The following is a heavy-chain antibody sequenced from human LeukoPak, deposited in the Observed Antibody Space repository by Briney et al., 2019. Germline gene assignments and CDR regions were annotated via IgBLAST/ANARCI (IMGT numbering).Heavy chain of an antibody. V-gene: IGHV1-69*05. CDR2: IIPIFGTA. CDR3: ARHPVITIAARRYYYYYMDV. CDR1: GGTFSSYA. J-gene: IGHJ6*03. D-gene: IGHD6-6*01. Sequence: SVKVSCKASGGTFSSYAISWVRQAPGRGLEWMGGIIPIFGTANYAQKFQGRVTITTDESTSTAYMELSSLRSEDTAVYYCARHPVITIAARRYYYYYMDVWGKGTTVTVSS.